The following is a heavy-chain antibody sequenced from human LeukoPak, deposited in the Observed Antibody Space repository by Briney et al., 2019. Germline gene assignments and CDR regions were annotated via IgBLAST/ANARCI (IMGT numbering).Heavy chain of an antibody. CDR1: GFTFSSYS. CDR3: ARDEYSYGYFFDY. Sequence: GGSLRLSCAAAGFTFSSYSMDWVRQAPGKGLEWLSSISSSSSYIYYADSVKGRFTISRDNAKNSLYLQMNSLRAEDTAVYYCARDEYSYGYFFDYWGQGTLVTVSS. CDR2: ISSSSSYI. D-gene: IGHD5-18*01. V-gene: IGHV3-21*01. J-gene: IGHJ4*02.